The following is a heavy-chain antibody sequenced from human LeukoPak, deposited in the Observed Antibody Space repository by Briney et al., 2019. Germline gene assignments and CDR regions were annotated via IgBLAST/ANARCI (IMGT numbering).Heavy chain of an antibody. V-gene: IGHV3-23*01. CDR1: GFTFSSYA. D-gene: IGHD3-10*01. Sequence: GGSLRLSCAASGFTFSSYAMSWVRQAPGKGLEWVSGISGSGGSTYYADSVKGRFTISRDNSKNTLYLQMNSLRAEDTAAYYCARHNSGSYDLEYWGQGTLVTVSS. CDR2: ISGSGGST. CDR3: ARHNSGSYDLEY. J-gene: IGHJ4*02.